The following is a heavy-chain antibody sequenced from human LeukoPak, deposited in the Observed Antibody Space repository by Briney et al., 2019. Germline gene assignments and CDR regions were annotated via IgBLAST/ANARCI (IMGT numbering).Heavy chain of an antibody. CDR3: AKRGVVIRVILVGFHKEAYYFDS. Sequence: GGSLRLSCAVSGITLSNYGMSWVRQAPGKGLEWVAGISDSGGRTNYADSVKGRFTISRDNPKNTLYLQMNSLRAEDTAVYFCAKRGVVIRVILVGFHKEAYYFDSWSQGALVTVSS. D-gene: IGHD3-22*01. CDR1: GITLSNYG. J-gene: IGHJ4*02. V-gene: IGHV3-23*01. CDR2: ISDSGGRT.